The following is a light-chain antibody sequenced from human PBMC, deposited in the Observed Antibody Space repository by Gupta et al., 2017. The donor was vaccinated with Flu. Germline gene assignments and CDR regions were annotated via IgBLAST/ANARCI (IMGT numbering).Light chain of an antibody. CDR2: DVS. V-gene: IGLV2-14*01. CDR3: SSYTSTSTFYV. CDR1: SSDVGRSNS. Sequence: QSALPQPASVAESPGPSTTISSTGISSDVGRSNSVSWYQQHPGKAPKLIIYDVSSRPSGISSRFSGSKSGNTASLTISGLEADDETDYYCSSYTSTSTFYVFGTGTKVTVL. J-gene: IGLJ1*01.